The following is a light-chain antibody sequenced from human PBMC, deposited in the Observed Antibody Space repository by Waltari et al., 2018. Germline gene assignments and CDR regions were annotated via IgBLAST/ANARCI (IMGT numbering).Light chain of an antibody. V-gene: IGKV3-20*01. J-gene: IGKJ4*01. CDR3: QQYDISPLT. CDR2: GAS. Sequence: EIVLTHSPGTLSLSPGERATLSCRASQTVRTTYLAWYKQKPGKAPPLLIYGASSRATCVPDRFSGSGSGTDFSLTISSLEPEDFAVDYCQQYDISPLTFGGGTRVEIK. CDR1: QTVRTTY.